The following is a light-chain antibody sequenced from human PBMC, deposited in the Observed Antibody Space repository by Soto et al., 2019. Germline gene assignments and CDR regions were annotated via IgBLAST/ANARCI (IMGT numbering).Light chain of an antibody. CDR3: CSYAGSYIYV. CDR2: DVT. J-gene: IGLJ1*01. Sequence: QSVLTQPRSVSGSPGQSVTISCTGTSIDVGGWNYVSWYQHHPGKAPKFIIYDVTKRPSGVPDRFSGSKSGNTASLTISGLQAEDEADYYCCSYAGSYIYVFGTGTKLTVL. CDR1: SIDVGGWNY. V-gene: IGLV2-11*01.